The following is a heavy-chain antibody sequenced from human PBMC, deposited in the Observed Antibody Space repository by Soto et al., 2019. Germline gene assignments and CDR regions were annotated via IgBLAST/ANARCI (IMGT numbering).Heavy chain of an antibody. D-gene: IGHD3-16*01. CDR3: ARTPQSAQHDF. J-gene: IGHJ4*02. CDR2: INAKTGQT. CDR1: GYTFTDYD. Sequence: ASVKVSCKASGYTFTDYDVHWMRQVPGQGLEWMSWINAKTGQTLYAQKFQGRVTLTRDTSINTAYMEVTSLTTGDSAVYYCARTPQSAQHDFWGQGTLVTVS. V-gene: IGHV1-2*02.